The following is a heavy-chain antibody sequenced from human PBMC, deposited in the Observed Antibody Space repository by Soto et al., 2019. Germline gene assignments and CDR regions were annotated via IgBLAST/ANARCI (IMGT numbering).Heavy chain of an antibody. D-gene: IGHD3-16*01. CDR3: AREGGIYYYYYYMDV. V-gene: IGHV3-48*01. J-gene: IGHJ6*03. Sequence: EVQLVESGGGLVQPGGSLRLSCAASGFTFSSYSMNWVRQAPGKGLEWVSYISSSSSTIYYADSVKGRFTISRDNAKNSLYLQMNSLRAEDTAVYYCAREGGIYYYYYYMDVCGKGPTLTVSS. CDR1: GFTFSSYS. CDR2: ISSSSSTI.